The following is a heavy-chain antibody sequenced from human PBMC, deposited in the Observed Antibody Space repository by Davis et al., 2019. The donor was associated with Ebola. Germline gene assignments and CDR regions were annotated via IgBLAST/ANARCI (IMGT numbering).Heavy chain of an antibody. V-gene: IGHV3-7*03. Sequence: GESLKISCAASGFTFSSYWMSWVRPAPGKGLEWVANIKQDGSEKYYVDSVKGRFTISRDNAKNSLYLQMNSLRAEDTAVYYCARGGRVSGATPGGFYYYYGMDVWGQGTTVTVSS. CDR3: ARGGRVSGATPGGFYYYYGMDV. CDR1: GFTFSSYW. J-gene: IGHJ6*02. D-gene: IGHD3-16*01. CDR2: IKQDGSEK.